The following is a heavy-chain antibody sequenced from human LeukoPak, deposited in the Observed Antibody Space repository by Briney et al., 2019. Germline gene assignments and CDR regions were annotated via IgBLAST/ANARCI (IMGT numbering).Heavy chain of an antibody. V-gene: IGHV3-7*01. D-gene: IGHD2-21*01. CDR2: IKQDGSEK. CDR1: GFTFSNYW. J-gene: IGHJ4*02. Sequence: PGGSLRLSCAASGFTFSNYWMTWVRQAPGKGLEWVANIKQDGSEKNYVDSVRGGFTISRDNATNSLYLHMNSLRVDDTPVYYCWREGSIPGLGGGGTQVSLS. CDR3: WREGSIPGL.